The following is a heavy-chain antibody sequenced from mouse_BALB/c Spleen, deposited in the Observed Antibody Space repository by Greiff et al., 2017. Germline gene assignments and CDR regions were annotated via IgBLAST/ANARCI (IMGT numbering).Heavy chain of an antibody. Sequence: EVQRVESGGGLVQPGGSLRLSCATSGFTFTDYYMSWVRQPPGKALEWLGFIRNKANGYTTEYSASVKGRFTISRDNSQSILYLQMNTLRAEDSATYYCARVPTGRGFDYWGQGTTLTVSS. D-gene: IGHD4-1*02. V-gene: IGHV7-3*02. CDR2: IRNKANGYTT. J-gene: IGHJ2*01. CDR1: GFTFTDYY. CDR3: ARVPTGRGFDY.